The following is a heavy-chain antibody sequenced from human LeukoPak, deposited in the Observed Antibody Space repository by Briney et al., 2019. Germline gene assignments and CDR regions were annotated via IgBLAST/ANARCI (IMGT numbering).Heavy chain of an antibody. CDR2: IHHSGRT. CDR3: AKSNGYGLVDI. CDR1: GYSISSDYY. D-gene: IGHD3-10*01. V-gene: IGHV4-38-2*02. J-gene: IGHJ3*02. Sequence: SETLSLTCTVSGYSISSDYYWGWIRQPPGKGLEWIGSIHHSGRTYYNPSLKSRVTISLDTSRNQFSLKLNSVTAADTAVYYCAKSNGYGLVDIWGQGTMVTVSS.